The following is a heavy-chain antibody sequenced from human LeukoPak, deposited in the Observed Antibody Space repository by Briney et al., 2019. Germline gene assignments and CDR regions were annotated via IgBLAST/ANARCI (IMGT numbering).Heavy chain of an antibody. Sequence: SETLSLTCTVSGGSISSGGYYWSWIRQPPGKGLEWIGYIYHSGSTYYNPSLKSRVTISVDRSKNQFSLKLSSVTAADTAVYYCARAGSAERSSPLHYWGQGTLVTVSS. V-gene: IGHV4-30-2*01. CDR2: IYHSGST. CDR3: ARAGSAERSSPLHY. D-gene: IGHD6-19*01. CDR1: GGSISSGGYY. J-gene: IGHJ4*02.